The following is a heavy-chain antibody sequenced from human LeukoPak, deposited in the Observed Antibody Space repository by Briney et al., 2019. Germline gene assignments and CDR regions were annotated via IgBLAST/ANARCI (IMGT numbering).Heavy chain of an antibody. CDR2: IFPSGGEI. V-gene: IGHV3-23*01. CDR3: ARLFGGARRFDY. J-gene: IGHJ4*02. D-gene: IGHD3-16*01. CDR1: GFTFSTFA. Sequence: GGSLRLSCAASGFTFSTFAMIWVRQPPGKGLEWVSSIFPSGGEIHYADSVRGRFTISRDNSKSTLSLQMNSLRAEDTAVYYCARLFGGARRFDYWGQGTLVTVSS.